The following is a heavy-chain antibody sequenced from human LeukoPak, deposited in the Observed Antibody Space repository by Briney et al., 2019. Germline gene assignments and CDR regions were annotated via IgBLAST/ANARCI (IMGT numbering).Heavy chain of an antibody. Sequence: PGGSLRLSCAASGFTFSSYWMHWVRQAPGKGLVWVSRINSDGSSTSYADSVKGRFTISRDNAKNTLYLQMNSLRAEDTTVYYCARGGSSGYPDYWGQGTLVTVSS. D-gene: IGHD3-22*01. J-gene: IGHJ4*02. CDR2: INSDGSST. V-gene: IGHV3-74*01. CDR3: ARGGSSGYPDY. CDR1: GFTFSSYW.